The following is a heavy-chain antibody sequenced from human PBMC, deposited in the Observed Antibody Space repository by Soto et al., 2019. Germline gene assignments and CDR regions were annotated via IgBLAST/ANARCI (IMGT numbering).Heavy chain of an antibody. V-gene: IGHV4-4*07. Sequence: PSETLSLTCTVSGDSVSKYYWNWIRQPAGKGLEWIGRIHSTRSPNYNPSLKSRVTMSVDTSKNQFSLKLNLTSVPAADTAVYYCARSPAYGDYANPDPWGQGTLVTVSS. J-gene: IGHJ5*02. CDR2: IHSTRSP. D-gene: IGHD4-17*01. CDR1: GDSVSKYY. CDR3: ARSPAYGDYANPDP.